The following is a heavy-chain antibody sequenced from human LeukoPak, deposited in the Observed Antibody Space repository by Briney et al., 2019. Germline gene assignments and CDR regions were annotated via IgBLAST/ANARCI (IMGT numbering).Heavy chain of an antibody. J-gene: IGHJ4*02. CDR1: GFTFSGYY. Sequence: VASVKVSCKASGFTFSGYYMHWVRQAPGQGLEWMGWITPNSGGTKYAQSFEGRVTITKDTSINTAYMERSGLRSDDTAVFYCARGFSSGWLDYWGQGTLVTVSS. D-gene: IGHD6-19*01. CDR2: ITPNSGGT. V-gene: IGHV1-2*02. CDR3: ARGFSSGWLDY.